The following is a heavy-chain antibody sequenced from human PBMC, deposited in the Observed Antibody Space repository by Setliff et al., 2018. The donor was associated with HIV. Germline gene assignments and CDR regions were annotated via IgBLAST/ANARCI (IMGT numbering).Heavy chain of an antibody. CDR2: FDSTGSP. Sequence: SETLSLTCSVSGYSVSSSPYYWSWIRQPAGKGREWLGRFDSTGSPDYNPSLKSRVTISIDTTKNHFSPKLSSVTAANTAVYFCAGDYAVSGRPFDYWGQGTLVTVSS. CDR3: AGDYAVSGRPFDY. J-gene: IGHJ4*02. CDR1: GYSVSSSPYY. D-gene: IGHD1-26*01. V-gene: IGHV4-61*02.